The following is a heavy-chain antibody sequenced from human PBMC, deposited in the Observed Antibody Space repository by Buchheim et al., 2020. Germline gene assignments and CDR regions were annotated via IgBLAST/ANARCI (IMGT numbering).Heavy chain of an antibody. Sequence: QVQLQPWGAGLLKPSETLSLTCAVYGGSFSGYYWSWIRQPPGKGLEWIGEINHRGSTNYNPSLKSRVTISVDTSQNQLSLKLSSVTAADTAVYYCARTQHYSSSLGYWGQGTL. CDR1: GGSFSGYY. J-gene: IGHJ4*02. CDR3: ARTQHYSSSLGY. V-gene: IGHV4-34*01. D-gene: IGHD6-6*01. CDR2: INHRGST.